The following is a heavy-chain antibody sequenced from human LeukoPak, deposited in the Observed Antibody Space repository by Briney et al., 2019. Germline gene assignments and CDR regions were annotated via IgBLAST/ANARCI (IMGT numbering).Heavy chain of an antibody. V-gene: IGHV6-1*01. D-gene: IGHD5-12*01. Sequence: SQTLSLTCAISGDSVSGNSGAWNWIRQSPSRGLGWLGRTYYSSKWYNDYAVSVKSRITINPDTSKNQFSLQLNSVTLEDTAVYYCVRGWLRSYMDVWGKGTTVTVSS. CDR2: TYYSSKWYN. J-gene: IGHJ6*03. CDR3: VRGWLRSYMDV. CDR1: GDSVSGNSGA.